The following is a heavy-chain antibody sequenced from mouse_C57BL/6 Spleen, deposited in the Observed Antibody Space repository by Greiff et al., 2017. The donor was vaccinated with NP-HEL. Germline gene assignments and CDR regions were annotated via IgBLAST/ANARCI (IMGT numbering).Heavy chain of an antibody. J-gene: IGHJ3*01. CDR1: GFTFSSYT. CDR3: ARRGYYDPPWFAY. D-gene: IGHD2-4*01. CDR2: ISGGGGNT. Sequence: EVNVVESGGGLVKPGGSLKLSCAASGFTFSSYTMSWVRQTPEKRLEWVATISGGGGNTYYPDSVKGRFTISRDNAKNTLYLQMSSLRSEDTALYYCARRGYYDPPWFAYWGQGTLVTVSA. V-gene: IGHV5-9*01.